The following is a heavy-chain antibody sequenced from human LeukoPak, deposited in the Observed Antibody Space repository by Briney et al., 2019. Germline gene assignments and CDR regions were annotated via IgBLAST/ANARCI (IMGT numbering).Heavy chain of an antibody. J-gene: IGHJ4*02. Sequence: GGSLRLSCAASGFTFSSCSMNWVRQAPGKGLEWVSYISSSSSYIYYADSVKGRFTISRDNAKNSLYLQMNSLRAEDTAVYYCARVGIAAAGTSDYWGQGTLVTVSS. CDR1: GFTFSSCS. CDR2: ISSSSSYI. D-gene: IGHD6-13*01. V-gene: IGHV3-21*01. CDR3: ARVGIAAAGTSDY.